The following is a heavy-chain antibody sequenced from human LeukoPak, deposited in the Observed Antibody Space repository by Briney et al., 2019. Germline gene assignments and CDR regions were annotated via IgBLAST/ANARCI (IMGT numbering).Heavy chain of an antibody. V-gene: IGHV4-39*07. CDR3: ATPARGPGIDY. Sequence: SETLSLTCTVSGGSISGSSYYWGWIRQPPGKGLEWIGSIYNSGSTYYNPSLKSRVTISVDTSKNQFSLKLSSVTAADTAVYYCATPARGPGIDYWGQGTLVTVSS. D-gene: IGHD6-6*01. CDR1: GGSISGSSYY. CDR2: IYNSGST. J-gene: IGHJ4*02.